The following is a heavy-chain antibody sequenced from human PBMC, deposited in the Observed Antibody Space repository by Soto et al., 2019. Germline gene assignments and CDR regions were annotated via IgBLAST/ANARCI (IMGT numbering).Heavy chain of an antibody. CDR3: ARAPITP. J-gene: IGHJ5*02. D-gene: IGHD1-20*01. Sequence: GSLRLSCAASGFVISPYWMTWVRQAPGKGLEWVANIKQDGSEKYYVDSVKGRFTISRDNAKNSLFLQMNSLRAEDTAVYYCARAPITPWRQGTLVTVSS. V-gene: IGHV3-7*03. CDR1: GFVISPYW. CDR2: IKQDGSEK.